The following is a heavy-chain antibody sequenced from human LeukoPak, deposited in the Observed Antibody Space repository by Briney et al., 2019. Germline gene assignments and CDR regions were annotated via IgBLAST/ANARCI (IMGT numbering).Heavy chain of an antibody. D-gene: IGHD3-10*01. J-gene: IGHJ6*03. CDR1: GYTFTSYG. CDR3: ARSGSYQYYMDV. V-gene: IGHV1-2*02. Sequence: ASVKVSCKASGYTFTSYGISWVRQAPGQGLEWMGWINPNSGGTKYAQKFQGRVTMTRDTSISTAYMELSRLRSDDTAVYYCARSGSYQYYMDVWGKGTTVTISS. CDR2: INPNSGGT.